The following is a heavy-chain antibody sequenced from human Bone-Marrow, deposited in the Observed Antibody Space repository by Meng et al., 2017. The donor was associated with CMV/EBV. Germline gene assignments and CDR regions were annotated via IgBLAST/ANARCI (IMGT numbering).Heavy chain of an antibody. CDR2: IYSGGST. CDR1: GFTVSSNY. J-gene: IGHJ6*02. V-gene: IGHV3-53*01. Sequence: GGSLRLSCAASGFTVSSNYMSWVRQAPGKGLEWVSVIYSGGSTYYADSVKGRFTISRDNSKNTLYLQMNSLRAEDTAVYYCARDRYYYGMDVWGQGTTVTVSS. CDR3: ARDRYYYGMDV.